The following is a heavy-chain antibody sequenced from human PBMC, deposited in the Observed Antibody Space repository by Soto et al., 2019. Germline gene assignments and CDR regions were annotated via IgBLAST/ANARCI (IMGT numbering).Heavy chain of an antibody. CDR2: IRGDGSEK. CDR1: GFTLSSYW. J-gene: IGHJ1*01. D-gene: IGHD6-19*01. V-gene: IGHV3-7*05. CDR3: ARCVGAVAGSN. Sequence: EVQLVESGGGLVQPGGSLRLSCVASGFTLSSYWMSWVRQAPGKGPEWVANIRGDGSEKYYADSVKGRFTISRDNAKNSMLLQMTSLRAEDTGLYYCARCVGAVAGSNLGQGTLVTVSS.